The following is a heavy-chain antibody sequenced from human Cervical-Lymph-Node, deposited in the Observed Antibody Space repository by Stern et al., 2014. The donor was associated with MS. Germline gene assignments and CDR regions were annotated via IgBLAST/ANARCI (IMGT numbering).Heavy chain of an antibody. CDR3: ARDRLDSSHPLDY. V-gene: IGHV4-61*01. CDR1: GGSVSSGSYY. CDR2: IYYSGST. Sequence: VQLVESGPGLVKPSGTLSLTCTVSGGSVSSGSYYWSWIRQPPGKGLEWIGYIYYSGSTNYNPSRKIRVTISVDTSKNQFSLKLSSVTAADTAVYYCARDRLDSSHPLDYWGQGTLVTVSS. D-gene: IGHD3-22*01. J-gene: IGHJ4*02.